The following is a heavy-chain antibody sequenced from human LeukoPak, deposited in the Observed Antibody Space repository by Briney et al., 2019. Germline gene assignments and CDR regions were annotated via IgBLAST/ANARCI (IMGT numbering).Heavy chain of an antibody. D-gene: IGHD3-22*01. J-gene: IGHJ4*02. CDR3: ARDSDLYYYDSSGQGDY. V-gene: IGHV1-2*02. CDR1: GYTFTGYY. CDR2: INPNSGGT. Sequence: ASVKVSCKASGYTFTGYYMHWVRQAPGQGLEWMGWINPNSGGTNYAQKFQGRVTMTRDTSISTAYMELSRLRSDDTAVYYCARDSDLYYYDSSGQGDYWGQGTLVTASS.